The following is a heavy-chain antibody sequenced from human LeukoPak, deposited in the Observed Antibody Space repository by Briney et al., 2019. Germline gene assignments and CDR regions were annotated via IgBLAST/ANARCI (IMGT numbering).Heavy chain of an antibody. Sequence: ASVKVSCKASGYTFTSYDINWVRQATGQGLEWMGWMNPNSGNTGYAQKFQGRVTITRNTSISTAYMELSSLRSEDTAVYYCAGVGGATLAVDYWGQGTLVTVSS. D-gene: IGHD1-26*01. V-gene: IGHV1-8*03. CDR3: AGVGGATLAVDY. CDR1: GYTFTSYD. J-gene: IGHJ4*02. CDR2: MNPNSGNT.